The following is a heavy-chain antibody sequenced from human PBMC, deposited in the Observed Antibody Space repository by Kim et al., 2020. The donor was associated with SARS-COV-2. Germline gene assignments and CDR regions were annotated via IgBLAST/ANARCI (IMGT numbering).Heavy chain of an antibody. CDR3: ARTVVAAINYFDY. Sequence: SETLSLTCTVSGGSISSGGYYWSWIRQHPGKGLEWIGYIYYSGSTYYNPSLKSRVTISVDTSKNQFSLKLSSVTAADTAVYYCARTVVAAINYFDYWGQGTLVTVSS. CDR2: IYYSGST. J-gene: IGHJ4*02. V-gene: IGHV4-31*03. D-gene: IGHD2-15*01. CDR1: GGSISSGGYY.